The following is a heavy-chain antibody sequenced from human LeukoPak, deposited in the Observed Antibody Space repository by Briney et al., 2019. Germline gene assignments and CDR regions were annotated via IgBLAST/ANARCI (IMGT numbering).Heavy chain of an antibody. D-gene: IGHD4-17*01. Sequence: GGSLRLSCAASGFTFSSYSMNWVRQAPGKGLEWVSSISSSSSYIYYADSLKGRFTSSRHNAKNSLYLQMNRLIAEDTAVYYCARDRQKATYGDYQDWFDPWGKGTLVTVSS. V-gene: IGHV3-21*01. J-gene: IGHJ5*02. CDR2: ISSSSSYI. CDR3: ARDRQKATYGDYQDWFDP. CDR1: GFTFSSYS.